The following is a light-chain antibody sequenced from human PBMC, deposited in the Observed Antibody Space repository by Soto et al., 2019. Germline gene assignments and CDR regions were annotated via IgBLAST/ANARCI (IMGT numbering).Light chain of an antibody. CDR1: QSVSSN. Sequence: EIVMTQSPATLSVSPGERATLSCRASQSVSSNLAWYQQKPGQAPRLLIYGASTRATGIPARVSGSWSGTEFTLTISSLQSEDFAVYYCQQYNNWGTFGQGTKVEIK. J-gene: IGKJ1*01. CDR3: QQYNNWGT. CDR2: GAS. V-gene: IGKV3-15*01.